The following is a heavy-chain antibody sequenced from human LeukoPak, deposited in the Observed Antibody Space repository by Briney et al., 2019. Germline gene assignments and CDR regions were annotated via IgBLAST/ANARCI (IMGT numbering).Heavy chain of an antibody. Sequence: GGSLRLSCAASGFTFNNYAMSWVRQAPGKGLEWVSGISASGGSTAYAGSVKGRFTISRDNSKNTVYLQMHGLRAEDTAVYYCAKDFNTWNDAFFDYWGQGTLVTVSS. D-gene: IGHD1-20*01. V-gene: IGHV3-23*01. J-gene: IGHJ4*02. CDR1: GFTFNNYA. CDR3: AKDFNTWNDAFFDY. CDR2: ISASGGST.